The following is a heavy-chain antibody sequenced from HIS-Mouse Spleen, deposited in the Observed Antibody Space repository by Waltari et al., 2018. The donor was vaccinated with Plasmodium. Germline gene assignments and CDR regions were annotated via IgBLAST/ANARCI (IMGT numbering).Heavy chain of an antibody. D-gene: IGHD6-6*01. CDR2: IDWDDDK. CDR3: ARTTYSSSSAKYYYYGMDV. Sequence: QVTLRESGPALVKPTQPLTLTCTFSGFSPSTSGLCVSWLRQPPQKALEWLARIDWDDDKYYSTSLKTRLTISKDTSKNQVVLTMTNMDPVDTATYYCARTTYSSSSAKYYYYGMDVWGQGTTVTVSS. V-gene: IGHV2-70*15. J-gene: IGHJ6*02. CDR1: GFSPSTSGLC.